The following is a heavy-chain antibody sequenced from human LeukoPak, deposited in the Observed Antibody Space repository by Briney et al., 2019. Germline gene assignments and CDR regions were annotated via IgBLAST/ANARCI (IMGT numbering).Heavy chain of an antibody. Sequence: PSGTLSLTCKVSGGSINIYYWSSIRQPPEKGLEWVGYIYYIGKTNYNPSLKSRVTISLDTSKNQVSLIVISVTAADTAVYYCAKLAVATTSWFDPWGQGTLVTVSS. CDR1: GGSINIYY. V-gene: IGHV4-59*01. D-gene: IGHD2-15*01. CDR2: IYYIGKT. J-gene: IGHJ5*02. CDR3: AKLAVATTSWFDP.